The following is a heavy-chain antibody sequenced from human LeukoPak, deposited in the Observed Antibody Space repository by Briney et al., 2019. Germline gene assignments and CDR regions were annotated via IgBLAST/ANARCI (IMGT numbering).Heavy chain of an antibody. J-gene: IGHJ4*02. CDR1: GFTFSNYW. CDR3: ARDSGYFDY. Sequence: PGGSLRLSCAASGFTFSNYWVHWVRQAPGMGLVWVSRINPDGTTTSYADSVKGRFTISRDNAKNTLYLQMNSLRAEDTAVYYCARDSGYFDYWGQGTLVTVSS. V-gene: IGHV3-74*01. CDR2: INPDGTTT. D-gene: IGHD1-26*01.